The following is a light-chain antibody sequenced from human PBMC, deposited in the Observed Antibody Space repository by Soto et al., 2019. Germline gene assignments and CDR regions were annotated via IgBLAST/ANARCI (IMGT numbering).Light chain of an antibody. Sequence: QSVLTQPASVSGSPGQSITISCTGTSSDVGGYNYVSWYQQLPGKAPKLIIYDVNNRPSGVSNRFSASKSANPASLTISGLQAEDEADYYCTSYTSSNSLYVFGTGTKVTVL. CDR1: SSDVGGYNY. V-gene: IGLV2-14*03. J-gene: IGLJ1*01. CDR3: TSYTSSNSLYV. CDR2: DVN.